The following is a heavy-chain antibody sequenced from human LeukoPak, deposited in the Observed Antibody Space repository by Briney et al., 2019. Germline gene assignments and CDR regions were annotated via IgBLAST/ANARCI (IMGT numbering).Heavy chain of an antibody. D-gene: IGHD3-22*01. CDR2: INHSGST. CDR3: ALEDSSGYPVDY. V-gene: IGHV4-34*01. CDR1: GGSFSAHY. Sequence: SETLSLTCAVYGGSFSAHYWTWIRQPPGKGLEWIGEINHSGSTNYNPSLKSRVTISVDTSKNQFSLKLSSVTAADTAVYYCALEDSSGYPVDYWGQGTLVTVSS. J-gene: IGHJ4*02.